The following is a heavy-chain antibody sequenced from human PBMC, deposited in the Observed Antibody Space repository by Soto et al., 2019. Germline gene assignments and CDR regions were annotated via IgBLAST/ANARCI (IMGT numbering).Heavy chain of an antibody. CDR1: GGSISSYY. D-gene: IGHD3-10*01. J-gene: IGHJ6*03. V-gene: IGHV4-59*08. Sequence: QVQLQESGPGLVKPSETLSLTCTVSGGSISSYYWSWIRQPPGKGLEWIGYIYYSGSTNYNPSLKSRVTISVDTSKNQFSLKLSSVTAADTAVYYCARQGFEPYYYGSGSPWYYYYMDVWGKGTTVTVSS. CDR2: IYYSGST. CDR3: ARQGFEPYYYGSGSPWYYYYMDV.